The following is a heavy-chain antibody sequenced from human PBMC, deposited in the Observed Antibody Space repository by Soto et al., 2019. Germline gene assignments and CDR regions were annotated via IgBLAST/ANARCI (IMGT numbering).Heavy chain of an antibody. V-gene: IGHV1-8*01. CDR3: ARTLRSIAARPSYYMDV. D-gene: IGHD6-6*01. CDR2: MNPNSGNT. CDR1: GYTFTSYD. J-gene: IGHJ6*03. Sequence: ASVKVSCKASGYTFTSYDINWVRQATGQGLEWMGWMNPNSGNTGYAQKYQGRVTMTRNTSISTAYMELSSLRSEDTAVYYCARTLRSIAARPSYYMDVWGKGTTVTVS.